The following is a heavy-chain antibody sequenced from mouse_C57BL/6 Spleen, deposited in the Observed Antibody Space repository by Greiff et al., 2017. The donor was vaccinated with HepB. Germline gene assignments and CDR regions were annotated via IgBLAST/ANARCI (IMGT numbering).Heavy chain of an antibody. CDR2: ISSGSSTI. Sequence: EVKLMESGGGLVKPGGSLKLSCAASGFTFSDYGMHWVRQAPEKGLEWVAYISSGSSTIYYADTVKGRFTISRDNAKNTLFLQMTRLRSEDTAMYYCARKAWDYWGQGTTLTVSS. D-gene: IGHD3-2*02. CDR1: GFTFSDYG. CDR3: ARKAWDY. V-gene: IGHV5-17*01. J-gene: IGHJ2*01.